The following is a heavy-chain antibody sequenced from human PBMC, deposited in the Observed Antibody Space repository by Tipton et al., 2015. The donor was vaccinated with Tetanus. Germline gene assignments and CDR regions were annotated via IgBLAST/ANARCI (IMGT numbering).Heavy chain of an antibody. CDR2: IYYSGST. D-gene: IGHD3-16*01. CDR3: ARHGGRLAYYYYGMDV. CDR1: GGSFSGYY. V-gene: IGHV4-34*01. J-gene: IGHJ6*02. Sequence: LRLSCAVYGGSFSGYYWSWIRQPPGKGLEWIGSIYYSGSTYYNPSLKSRVTISVDTSKNQFSLKLSSVTAADTAVYYCARHGGRLAYYYYGMDVWGQGTTVTVSS.